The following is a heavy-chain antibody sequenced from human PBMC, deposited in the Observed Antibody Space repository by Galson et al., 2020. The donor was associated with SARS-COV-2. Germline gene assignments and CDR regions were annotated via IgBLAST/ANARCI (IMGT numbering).Heavy chain of an antibody. CDR3: AAAVAYQMLPVNL. Sequence: ASVTVSRKVSGCTLTELSIQWVRPAPGQGLEWMGGFDPDYGGTDSAQKFLGRVTMTEDTSTDTAYLEVRGLGSEDTAVYSSAAAVAYQMLPVNLWGQGTLVTVSS. J-gene: IGHJ5*02. V-gene: IGHV1-24*01. D-gene: IGHD2-2*01. CDR2: FDPDYGGT. CDR1: GCTLTELS.